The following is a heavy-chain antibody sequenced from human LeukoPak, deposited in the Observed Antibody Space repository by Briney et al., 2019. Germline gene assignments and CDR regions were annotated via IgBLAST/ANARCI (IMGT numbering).Heavy chain of an antibody. Sequence: SETLSLTCTVSGGSISSYYWSWIRQPPGKGLEWIGYIYTSGSTNYNPSLKSRVTISVDTSKNQFSLKLSSVTAADTAVYYCATAYYYDSSGYSGCPAFDIWGQGTMVTVSS. CDR1: GGSISSYY. V-gene: IGHV4-4*09. CDR3: ATAYYYDSSGYSGCPAFDI. J-gene: IGHJ3*02. D-gene: IGHD3-22*01. CDR2: IYTSGST.